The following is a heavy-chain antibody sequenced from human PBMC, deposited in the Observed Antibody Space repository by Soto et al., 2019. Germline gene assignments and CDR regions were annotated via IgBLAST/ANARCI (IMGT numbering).Heavy chain of an antibody. J-gene: IGHJ6*02. CDR2: IRSSGNST. D-gene: IGHD3-10*01. CDR3: VKGSGSYYYYYVMDV. V-gene: IGHV3-64D*06. CDR1: GFNLSSYA. Sequence: GGSLRLSCSASGFNLSSYAMHWVRQAPGKGLEYVSAIRSSGNSTSYADSVKGRFAVSRDNSKNTLYLQMSSLRTEDTAVYYCVKGSGSYYYYYVMDVWGQGTTVTVSS.